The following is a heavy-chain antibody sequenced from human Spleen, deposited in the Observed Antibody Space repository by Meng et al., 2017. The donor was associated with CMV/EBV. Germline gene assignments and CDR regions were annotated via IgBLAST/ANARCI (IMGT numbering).Heavy chain of an antibody. Sequence: ASVKVSCKASGYTFTAYYLYWVRQAPGQGPEWMGWINPSSGGTNYAQKFQGRVTMTRDTSINTVYMELRRLRSDDTAVYYCARVGHGVGYRFDSWGQGTLVTSPQ. CDR2: INPSSGGT. J-gene: IGHJ4*02. CDR3: ARVGHGVGYRFDS. V-gene: IGHV1-2*02. D-gene: IGHD2-8*01. CDR1: GYTFTAYY.